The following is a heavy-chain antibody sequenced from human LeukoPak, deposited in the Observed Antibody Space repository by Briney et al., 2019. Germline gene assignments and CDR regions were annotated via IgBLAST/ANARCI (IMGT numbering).Heavy chain of an antibody. J-gene: IGHJ4*02. D-gene: IGHD2-15*01. CDR1: GGSISSYY. CDR3: ARVRCSGGSCSLDY. CDR2: IYYSGST. Sequence: SETLSLTCTVSGGSISSYYWSWIRQPPGKGLEWIGYIYYSGSTNHNPSLKGRVTISVDTSKNQFSLKLSSVTAADTAVYYCARVRCSGGSCSLDYWGQGTLVTVSS. V-gene: IGHV4-59*01.